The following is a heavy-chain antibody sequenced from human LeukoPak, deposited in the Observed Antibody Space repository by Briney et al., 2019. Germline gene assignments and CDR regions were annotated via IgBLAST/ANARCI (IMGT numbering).Heavy chain of an antibody. V-gene: IGHV3-7*01. CDR1: GFTFSSYW. D-gene: IGHD2-15*01. CDR3: ARDGTYCSGGSCYSWFDP. J-gene: IGHJ5*02. CDR2: IKQDGSEK. Sequence: GGSLRLSCAASGFTFSSYWMSWVRQAPGKGLEWVANIKQDGSEKYYVDSVEGRFTISRDNAKNSLYLQMNSLRAEDTAVYYCARDGTYCSGGSCYSWFDPWGQGTLVTVSS.